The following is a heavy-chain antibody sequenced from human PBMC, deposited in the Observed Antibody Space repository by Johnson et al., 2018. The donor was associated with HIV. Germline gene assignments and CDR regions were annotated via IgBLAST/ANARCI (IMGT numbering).Heavy chain of an antibody. CDR3: ARRGNYLADAFDI. J-gene: IGHJ3*02. V-gene: IGHV3-23*04. Sequence: VQLVESGGAVVQRGGSLRVSGAPSGSTFRSYGLSWVRQAPGRGLEWAWVFPVCGGRTFDADTLKGRFTISRDNSKSTLYLQMNSLRAEDTAVYYCARRGNYLADAFDIWGQGTMVTVSS. CDR2: FPVCGGRT. D-gene: IGHD1-7*01. CDR1: GSTFRSYG.